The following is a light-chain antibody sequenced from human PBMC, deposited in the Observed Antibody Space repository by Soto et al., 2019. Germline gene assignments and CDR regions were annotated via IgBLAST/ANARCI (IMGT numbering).Light chain of an antibody. Sequence: EIVLTQSPGTLSLSPGERATLSCRASQTISSSYLAWYQQKFGQAPRLLIYGASSRAAGIPDRFSGSGSGTDFTITISRLEHEDFVVYYCQQYDSSPDTFGQGTKVEIK. CDR1: QTISSSY. J-gene: IGKJ1*01. CDR3: QQYDSSPDT. CDR2: GAS. V-gene: IGKV3-20*01.